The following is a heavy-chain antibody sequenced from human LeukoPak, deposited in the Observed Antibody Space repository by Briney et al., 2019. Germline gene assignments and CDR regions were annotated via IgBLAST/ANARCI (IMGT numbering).Heavy chain of an antibody. CDR3: ARRGWYYDSSGYPLYYFDY. J-gene: IGHJ4*02. Sequence: GGSLRLSCAASGFTFSDYYMSWIRQAPGKGLEWVSYISSSGSTIYYADSVKGRFTISRDNAKNSLYLQMNSLRAEDTAVYYCARRGWYYDSSGYPLYYFDYWGQGTLVTVSS. D-gene: IGHD3-22*01. CDR1: GFTFSDYY. CDR2: ISSSGSTI. V-gene: IGHV3-11*01.